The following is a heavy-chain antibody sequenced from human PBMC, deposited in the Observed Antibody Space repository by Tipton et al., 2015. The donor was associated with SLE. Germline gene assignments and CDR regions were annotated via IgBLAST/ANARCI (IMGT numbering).Heavy chain of an antibody. V-gene: IGHV4-59*08. Sequence: TLSLTCTVSGGSISSHYWSWIRQPPGKGLEWIGYISYTGSTNYNPSLRSRVTISVDTSKNQFSLKLSSVTAADTAVYYCAVGYDFWSGYPDWFDPWGQGTLVTVSS. CDR1: GGSISSHY. CDR3: AVGYDFWSGYPDWFDP. D-gene: IGHD3-3*01. J-gene: IGHJ5*02. CDR2: ISYTGST.